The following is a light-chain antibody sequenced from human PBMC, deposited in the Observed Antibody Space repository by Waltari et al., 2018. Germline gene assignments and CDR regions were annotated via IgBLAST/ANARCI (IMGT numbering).Light chain of an antibody. J-gene: IGKJ2*01. CDR2: KSS. V-gene: IGKV1D-16*01. CDR1: QSIGTW. CDR3: QQYNSAPYN. Sequence: DIQMTQSPSSLSASVGDRGHTTCRASQSIGTWLAWYQQRPGKAPKALIYKSSTLERGVPSRFSGSGSGTDFTLTISSLQPEDFATYFCQQYNSAPYNFGQGTKMEIK.